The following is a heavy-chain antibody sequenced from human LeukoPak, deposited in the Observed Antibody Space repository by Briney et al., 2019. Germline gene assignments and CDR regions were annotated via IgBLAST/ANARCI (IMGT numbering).Heavy chain of an antibody. V-gene: IGHV4-38-2*02. J-gene: IGHJ4*02. D-gene: IGHD3-22*01. Sequence: PSETLSLTCAVSGYSISGGYYWAWIRQPPGKGLEWIGSIYHSGSTYYNPSLKSRVTISVDTSKNQLSLRLSSVTAADTATYYCARDRRNTAYFYASGGYYVEYWGQGTLVTVSS. CDR2: IYHSGST. CDR1: GYSISGGYY. CDR3: ARDRRNTAYFYASGGYYVEY.